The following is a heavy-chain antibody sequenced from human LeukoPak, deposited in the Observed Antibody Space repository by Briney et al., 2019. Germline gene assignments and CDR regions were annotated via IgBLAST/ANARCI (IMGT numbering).Heavy chain of an antibody. CDR2: INPNSGGT. Sequence: ASVKVSCKASGYTFTGYYMHWVRQAPGQGLEWMGWINPNSGGTNYAQKFQGRVTMTRDTSISTAYMELSRLRSDDTAVYYCARGTRITTRRAGTMDVWGKGTAVTVSS. CDR1: GYTFTGYY. V-gene: IGHV1-2*02. CDR3: ARGTRITTRRAGTMDV. J-gene: IGHJ6*03. D-gene: IGHD3-3*01.